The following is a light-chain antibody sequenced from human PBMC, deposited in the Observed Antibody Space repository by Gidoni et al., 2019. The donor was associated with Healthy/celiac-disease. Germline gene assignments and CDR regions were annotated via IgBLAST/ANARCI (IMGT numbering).Light chain of an antibody. V-gene: IGKV1-39*01. CDR2: AAS. CDR3: QQSYSTPPK. Sequence: DIQMTQSPSSLSASVGDRVTITCRASQSISNYLNWYQQKPGKAPKLLIYAASSLQSGVPSRFSGSGSGTDFTLTISSLQPEDFATYYCQQSYSTPPKFGQGTKVEIK. CDR1: QSISNY. J-gene: IGKJ1*01.